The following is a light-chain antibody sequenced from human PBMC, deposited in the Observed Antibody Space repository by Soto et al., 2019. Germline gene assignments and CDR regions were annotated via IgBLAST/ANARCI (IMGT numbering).Light chain of an antibody. J-gene: IGKJ1*01. Sequence: EIVLTQSPGTLSLSPGETATLSCRASQSVSSSYIAWYQQKPGQAPRLLIYGASSRATGIPDSFSGSGSGTDFTLTISRLEPEDSAVYFCQQYATSPRTFGQGTQVDI. CDR3: QQYATSPRT. CDR1: QSVSSSY. CDR2: GAS. V-gene: IGKV3-20*01.